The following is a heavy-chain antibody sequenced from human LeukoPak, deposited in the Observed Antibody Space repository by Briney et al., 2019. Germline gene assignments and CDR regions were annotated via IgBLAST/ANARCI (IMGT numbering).Heavy chain of an antibody. CDR3: ARSSVRVGPEDY. V-gene: IGHV3-21*01. CDR1: GFTFSSYS. D-gene: IGHD1-26*01. Sequence: GGSLRLSCAASGFTFSSYSVNWVRQAPGKGLEWVSSISSSSSYIYYADSVKGRFTISRDNAKNSLYLQMNSLRAEDTAVYYCARSSVRVGPEDYWGQGTLVTVSS. J-gene: IGHJ4*02. CDR2: ISSSSSYI.